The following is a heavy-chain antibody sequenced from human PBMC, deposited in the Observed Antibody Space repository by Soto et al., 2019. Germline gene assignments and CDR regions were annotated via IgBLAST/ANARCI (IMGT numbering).Heavy chain of an antibody. V-gene: IGHV3-9*01. CDR1: GFTFDDYA. Sequence: EVQLVESGGGLVQPGRSLRLSCAASGFTFDDYAMHWVRQAPGKGLEWVSGISWNSGSIGYADSVKGRFTISRDTDKNSLHLQMNSLRAEDTALYYCAKAAVLTKSPSGEQLLFDYWGQGTLVTVSS. D-gene: IGHD6-6*01. CDR3: AKAAVLTKSPSGEQLLFDY. J-gene: IGHJ4*02. CDR2: ISWNSGSI.